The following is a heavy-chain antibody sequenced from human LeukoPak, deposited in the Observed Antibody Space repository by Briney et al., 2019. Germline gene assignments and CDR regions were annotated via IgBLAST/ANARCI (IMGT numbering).Heavy chain of an antibody. V-gene: IGHV3-53*01. Sequence: GGSLRLSCAASGFTVSSNYMSWVRQAPGKGLEWVSVIYSGGSTYYADSVKGRFTISRDNSKNTLYLQMNSLRAEDTAVYYCARGAPYYYYGMDVWGQGTTVTVSS. J-gene: IGHJ6*02. CDR3: ARGAPYYYYGMDV. CDR2: IYSGGST. CDR1: GFTVSSNY.